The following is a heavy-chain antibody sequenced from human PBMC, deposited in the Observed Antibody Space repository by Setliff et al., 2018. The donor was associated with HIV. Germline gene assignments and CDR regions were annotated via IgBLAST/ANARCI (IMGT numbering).Heavy chain of an antibody. CDR2: IKTEAEGYAT. CDR3: TRPQYINDNSDSDN. D-gene: IGHD3-22*01. V-gene: IGHV3-73*01. CDR1: GFTFSGSP. J-gene: IGHJ4*02. Sequence: PGGSLRLSCGASGFTFSGSPMHWVRQASGKGLEWVGRIKTEAEGYATAYAASVKGRFTISRDESKNTAYLQMNSLKTEDTAIYYCTRPQYINDNSDSDNWGQGALVTVSS.